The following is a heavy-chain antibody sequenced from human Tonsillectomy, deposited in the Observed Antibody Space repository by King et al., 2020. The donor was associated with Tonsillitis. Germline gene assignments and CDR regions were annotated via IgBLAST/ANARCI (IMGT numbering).Heavy chain of an antibody. CDR3: AKSDTTGNVDF. CDR1: GFTFDDYA. CDR2: ISWNTKSI. Sequence: QLVQSGGGLVQPGRSLRLSCAASGFTFDDYAMHWVRQAPGKGLEWVSGISWNTKSIDYAVSVKGRFTISRDNAKKSLYLQMNSLRIADTALYYCAKSDTTGNVDFWGQGTLVTVSS. D-gene: IGHD1-1*01. J-gene: IGHJ4*02. V-gene: IGHV3-9*01.